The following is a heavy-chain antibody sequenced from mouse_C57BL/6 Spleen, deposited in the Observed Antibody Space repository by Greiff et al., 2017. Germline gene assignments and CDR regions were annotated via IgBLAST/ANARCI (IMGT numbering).Heavy chain of an antibody. Sequence: VQLQQPGAELVMPGASVKLSCKASGYTFTSYWMHWVKQRPGQGLEWIGEIDPSDSYTNYNQKFKGKSTLTVDKSSSTAYMQLSSLTSEDSAVYYCARNDYDGWFAYWGQGTMVTVSA. J-gene: IGHJ3*01. D-gene: IGHD2-4*01. V-gene: IGHV1-69*01. CDR1: GYTFTSYW. CDR3: ARNDYDGWFAY. CDR2: IDPSDSYT.